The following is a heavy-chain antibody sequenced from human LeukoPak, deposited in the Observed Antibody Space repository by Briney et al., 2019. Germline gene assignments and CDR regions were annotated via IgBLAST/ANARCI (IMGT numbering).Heavy chain of an antibody. J-gene: IGHJ5*02. CDR1: GGSFSGYY. Sequence: SETLSLTCAVYGGSFSGYYWSWIRQPPGKDLEWVGEINHIGNIRYTPSLRSRLTISLDTSKNQLSLKLTSVTAADTAIYYCARHAPILGWFDPWGQGTLVTVSS. D-gene: IGHD3-16*01. CDR3: ARHAPILGWFDP. CDR2: INHIGNI. V-gene: IGHV4-34*01.